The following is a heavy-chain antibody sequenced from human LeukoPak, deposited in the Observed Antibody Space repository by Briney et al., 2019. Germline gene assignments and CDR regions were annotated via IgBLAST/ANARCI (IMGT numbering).Heavy chain of an antibody. Sequence: SETLSLTCSVSGGSISSGSYYWNWIRQPAGKGLEWIGRIYTSGSTNYNPSLKSRVTISVDTSKNQFSLKLSSVTAADTAVYYCAGNYYGSGSYYSEDRYWGQGTRVTVSS. V-gene: IGHV4-61*02. CDR2: IYTSGST. CDR3: AGNYYGSGSYYSEDRY. D-gene: IGHD3-10*01. J-gene: IGHJ4*02. CDR1: GGSISSGSYY.